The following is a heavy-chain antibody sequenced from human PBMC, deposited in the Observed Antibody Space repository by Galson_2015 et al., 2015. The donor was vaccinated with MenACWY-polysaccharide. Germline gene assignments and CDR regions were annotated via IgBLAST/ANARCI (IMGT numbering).Heavy chain of an antibody. J-gene: IGHJ6*02. CDR1: GFTFSSYA. Sequence: SLRLSCAASGFTFSSYAMSWVRQAPGKGLEWVSAISGSGGSTYYADSVKGRFTISRDNSKNTLYLQMNSLRAEDTAVYYCAKERITMIAVVTKRGGPQGGMDVWGQGTTVTVSS. V-gene: IGHV3-23*01. CDR3: AKERITMIAVVTKRGGPQGGMDV. D-gene: IGHD3-22*01. CDR2: ISGSGGST.